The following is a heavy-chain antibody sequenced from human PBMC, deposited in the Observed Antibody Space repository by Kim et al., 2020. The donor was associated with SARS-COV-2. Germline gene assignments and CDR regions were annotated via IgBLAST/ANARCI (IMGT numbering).Heavy chain of an antibody. Sequence: SETLSLTCAVYGGSFSGYYWSWIRQPPGKGLEWIGEINHSGSTNYNPSLKSRVTISVDTSKNQFSLKLSSVTAADTAVYYCARGLRGSSSPMSDWGQGTLVTVSS. CDR1: GGSFSGYY. J-gene: IGHJ4*02. D-gene: IGHD6-6*01. CDR2: INHSGST. V-gene: IGHV4-34*01. CDR3: ARGLRGSSSPMSD.